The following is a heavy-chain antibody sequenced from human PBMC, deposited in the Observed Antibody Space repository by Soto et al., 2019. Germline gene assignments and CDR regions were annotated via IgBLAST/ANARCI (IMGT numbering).Heavy chain of an antibody. CDR1: GYTFTSYD. J-gene: IGHJ6*02. V-gene: IGHV1-8*01. Sequence: QVQLVQSGAEVKKPGASVKVSCKASGYTFTSYDINWVRQATGQGLEWMGWMNPNSGNTGYAQKFQGRVTMTRNTSISTAYMELSSLRSEETAVYYLATRGYSSSWYYYYYYGRDVWGQGTTVTVSS. D-gene: IGHD6-13*01. CDR3: ATRGYSSSWYYYYYYGRDV. CDR2: MNPNSGNT.